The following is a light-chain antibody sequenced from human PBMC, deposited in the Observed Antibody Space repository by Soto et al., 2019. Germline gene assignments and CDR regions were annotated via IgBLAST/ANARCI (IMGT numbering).Light chain of an antibody. J-gene: IGLJ3*02. Sequence: SYELTQAPSVSVGPGQTARITCAGNNLGEKSVHWYKQRPDQAPILVIFDDRDRASGIPERISGSNSDNTATLTISGVEAGDEADYFCEVWDNSRDVVVFGGGTKLTVL. CDR2: DDR. CDR1: NLGEKS. CDR3: EVWDNSRDVVV. V-gene: IGLV3-21*02.